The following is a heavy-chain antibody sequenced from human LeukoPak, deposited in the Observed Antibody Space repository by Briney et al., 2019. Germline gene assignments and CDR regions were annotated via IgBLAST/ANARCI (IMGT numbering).Heavy chain of an antibody. CDR2: VSGSAHKI. Sequence: PGGSLRLSCVASGITFSNYAVSWVRQAPDKGLDWVSVVSGSAHKIRYADSVKGRFTISRDNSENIVYLQMNNLGAEDTAVYYCAGRVTGYSSGYVYWGQGTLVTVSS. CDR3: AGRVTGYSSGYVY. V-gene: IGHV3-23*01. D-gene: IGHD5-18*01. CDR1: GITFSNYA. J-gene: IGHJ4*02.